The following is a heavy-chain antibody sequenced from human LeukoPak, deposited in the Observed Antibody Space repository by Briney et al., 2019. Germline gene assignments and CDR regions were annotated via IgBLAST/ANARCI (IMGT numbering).Heavy chain of an antibody. CDR2: IYHSGST. V-gene: IGHV4-38-2*01. J-gene: IGHJ4*02. CDR3: ARKGAGLDY. Sequence: PSETLSLTCAVSGYSISSGYYWGWIRQPPGKGLEWIGSIYHSGSTYYNPSLKSRVTISVDTSKNRFSLKLSSVTAADTAVYYCARKGAGLDYWGQGTLVTVSS. D-gene: IGHD4/OR15-4a*01. CDR1: GYSISSGYY.